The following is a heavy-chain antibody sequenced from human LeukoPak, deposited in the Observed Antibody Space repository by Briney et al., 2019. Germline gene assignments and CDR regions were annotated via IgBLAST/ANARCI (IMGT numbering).Heavy chain of an antibody. CDR2: IKQDGSKK. D-gene: IGHD5-24*01. CDR1: GFPLSSYW. V-gene: IGHV3-7*04. J-gene: IGHJ4*02. CDR3: TRVGYIDEGIDY. Sequence: GGSLRLSCVASGFPLSSYWMTWVRQAPGKGLEWVANIKQDGSKKSYVDSVKGRFTISRDNAKNSLYLQMNSLRAEDTAIYYCTRVGYIDEGIDYWGQGTLVTVSS.